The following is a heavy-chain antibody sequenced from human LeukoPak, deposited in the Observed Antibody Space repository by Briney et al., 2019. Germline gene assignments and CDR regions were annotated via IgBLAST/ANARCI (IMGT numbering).Heavy chain of an antibody. D-gene: IGHD3-10*01. CDR3: TRPGSGIASFDY. CDR2: IRSKAESYAT. CDR1: GFTFSGSA. V-gene: IGHV3-73*01. J-gene: IGHJ4*02. Sequence: GGSLRPSCAASGFTFSGSAMHWVRQASGKGLEWVGRIRSKAESYATASAASVKGRFTISRDDSKNTAYLQMNRLKTEDTAVYYCTRPGSGIASFDYWGQGTLVTVSS.